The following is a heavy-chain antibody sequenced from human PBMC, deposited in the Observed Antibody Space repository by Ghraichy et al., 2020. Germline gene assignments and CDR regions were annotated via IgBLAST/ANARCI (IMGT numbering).Heavy chain of an antibody. V-gene: IGHV3-23*01. CDR3: AKGYGMDV. J-gene: IGHJ6*02. D-gene: IGHD2-15*01. Sequence: GESLNISCAASGFTFSNYAMNWVRQAPGKGLEWVSGIIGDGGTTFHADSVRGRFTIPRDNSKNTLYLQMNSLRVEDTAVYYCAKGYGMDVWGQGTTVTVSS. CDR2: IIGDGGTT. CDR1: GFTFSNYA.